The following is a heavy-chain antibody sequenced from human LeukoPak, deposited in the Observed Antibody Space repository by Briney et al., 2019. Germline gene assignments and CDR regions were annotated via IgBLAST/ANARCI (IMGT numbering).Heavy chain of an antibody. D-gene: IGHD1-26*01. CDR2: ISYGGSNE. V-gene: IGHV3-30-3*01. J-gene: IGHJ4*02. CDR1: GFTFSRSA. CDR3: AREVVGAIYFDC. Sequence: GGSLRLSCAASGFTFSRSAMHWVRQAPGKGLAWLAFISYGGSNEFYADSVKGRFTISRDNSKNTLYLQMNSLRAEDTAVYYCAREVVGAIYFDCWGQGTLVTVSS.